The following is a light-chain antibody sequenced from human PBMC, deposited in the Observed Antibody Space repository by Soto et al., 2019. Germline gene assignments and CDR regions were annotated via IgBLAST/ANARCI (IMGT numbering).Light chain of an antibody. Sequence: DIPMTQSPSSLSASVGDRVTITCRASQSISNYLNWYQQKPGKAPKLLIYAASSLQSGVPSRFSGSGSVTDFTLTISSLQPEDFATYYCQQSYSTAWTFGQGTKVEIK. V-gene: IGKV1-39*01. CDR1: QSISNY. J-gene: IGKJ1*01. CDR3: QQSYSTAWT. CDR2: AAS.